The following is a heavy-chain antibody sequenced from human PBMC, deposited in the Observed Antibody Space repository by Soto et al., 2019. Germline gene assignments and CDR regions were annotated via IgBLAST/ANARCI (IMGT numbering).Heavy chain of an antibody. CDR1: GYTFTSYV. V-gene: IGHV1-18*04. D-gene: IGHD4-4*01. CDR2: VSPYNGNT. J-gene: IGHJ4*01. Sequence: GASVKVSCKASGYTFTSYVITWVRQAPGQGLEWLGWVSPYNGNTDYAQNLQGRVTMITDTSTSTAYMELRSLRSDDTAVYYCARSRDYNIIDYWGQGTLVTVSS. CDR3: ARSRDYNIIDY.